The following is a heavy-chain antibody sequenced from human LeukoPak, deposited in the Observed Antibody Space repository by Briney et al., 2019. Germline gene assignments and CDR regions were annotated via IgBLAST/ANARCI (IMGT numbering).Heavy chain of an antibody. CDR2: ISGSGGST. CDR1: GFTFSSYA. Sequence: PGGSLRLSCAASGFTFSSYAMSWVRQAPGKGLEWVSAISGSGGSTYYADSVKGRFTISRDNYKNTLYLQMNSLRAEDTAVYYCTKEGPLYYGSSGYYSLWGQGTLVTVSS. D-gene: IGHD3-22*01. CDR3: TKEGPLYYGSSGYYSL. J-gene: IGHJ4*02. V-gene: IGHV3-23*01.